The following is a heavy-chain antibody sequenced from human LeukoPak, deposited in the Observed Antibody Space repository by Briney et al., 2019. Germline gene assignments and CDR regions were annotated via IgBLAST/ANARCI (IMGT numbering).Heavy chain of an antibody. CDR1: GYTFTGYY. J-gene: IGHJ4*02. CDR2: INPNSGGT. V-gene: IGHV1-2*02. D-gene: IGHD3-3*01. CDR3: ARVMRDFWSGYNQFLDY. Sequence: ASVKVSCKASGYTFTGYYMQWVRQAPGQGLEWMGWINPNSGGTNYAQKFQGRVTMTRDTSISTAYMELSRLRSDDTAVYYCARVMRDFWSGYNQFLDYWGQGTLVTVSS.